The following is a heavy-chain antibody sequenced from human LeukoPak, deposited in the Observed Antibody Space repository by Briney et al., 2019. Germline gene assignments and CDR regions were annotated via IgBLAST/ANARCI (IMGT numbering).Heavy chain of an antibody. CDR2: IYTTGST. J-gene: IGHJ4*02. D-gene: IGHD2-2*01. CDR1: GDSISNGAYH. CDR3: ARDSCSSNSCSFDY. V-gene: IGHV4-61*02. Sequence: SETLSLTCTVSGDSISNGAYHWSWIWQPAGKPLEWIGRIYTTGSTNYNPSLKSRVTMSLDKTKNQFSLKVTSMTAADTAVYFCARDSCSSNSCSFDYWGQGTLVTVSP.